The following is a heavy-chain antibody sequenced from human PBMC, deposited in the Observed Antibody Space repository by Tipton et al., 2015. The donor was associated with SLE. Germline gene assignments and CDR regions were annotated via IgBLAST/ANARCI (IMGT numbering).Heavy chain of an antibody. CDR3: ARAIGANYFNF. CDR2: ISNSGST. V-gene: IGHV4-59*01. D-gene: IGHD3-16*01. CDR1: NGSISTYY. J-gene: IGHJ4*02. Sequence: LRLSCSVSNGSISTYYWNWIRQSPGKGLEWIGHISNSGSTYYNPSLKGRLSISLDTSKNQFSLRLASVTAADTAVYFCARAIGANYFNFWGQGSLVTVSS.